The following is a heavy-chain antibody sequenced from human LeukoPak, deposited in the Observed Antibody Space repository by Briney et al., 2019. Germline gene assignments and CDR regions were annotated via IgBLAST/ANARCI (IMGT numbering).Heavy chain of an antibody. CDR3: ATALLLEWLRYGMDV. D-gene: IGHD3-3*01. J-gene: IGHJ6*02. CDR1: GYTHIELS. V-gene: IGHV1-24*01. Sequence: ASVKVSCKVSGYTHIELSMHWVRQAPGKGLAGMGGFDTEDGETIYAQKFQGRVTMTEDTSTDTAYMELSSLRSEDTAVYYCATALLLEWLRYGMDVWGQGTTVTVSS. CDR2: FDTEDGET.